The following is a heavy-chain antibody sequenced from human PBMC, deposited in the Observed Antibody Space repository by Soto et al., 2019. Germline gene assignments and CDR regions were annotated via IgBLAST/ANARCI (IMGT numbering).Heavy chain of an antibody. Sequence: QVQLVQSGAEVKPPGASVKVSCTASGYSFTGHYMHWVRQVSGKRLEFLGWLKPANGGTYYAPNFQGRVTFTRDTSTTTAYMELSGLHSDDTAVYYCARDLCPLGSGSPCPTFGMDLWGQGTTVAVSS. CDR3: ARDLCPLGSGSPCPTFGMDL. D-gene: IGHD3-10*01. J-gene: IGHJ6*02. V-gene: IGHV1-2*02. CDR2: LKPANGGT. CDR1: GYSFTGHY.